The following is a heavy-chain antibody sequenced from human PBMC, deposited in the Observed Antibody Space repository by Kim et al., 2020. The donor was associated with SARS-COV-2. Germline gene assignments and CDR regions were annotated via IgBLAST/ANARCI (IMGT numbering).Heavy chain of an antibody. J-gene: IGHJ6*02. V-gene: IGHV3-30*01. Sequence: ADSVKGRVTSSRDNSKNTLYLQMNSLRAEDTAVYYCASITGGAYYYYGMDVWGQGTTVTVSS. CDR3: ASITGGAYYYYGMDV. D-gene: IGHD3-10*01.